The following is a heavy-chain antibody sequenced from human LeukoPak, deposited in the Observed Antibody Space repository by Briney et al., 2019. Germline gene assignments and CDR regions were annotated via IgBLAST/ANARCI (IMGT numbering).Heavy chain of an antibody. CDR2: ISSSGSTI. D-gene: IGHD3-10*01. CDR1: GFTFSSYE. V-gene: IGHV3-48*03. Sequence: GGSPRLSCAASGFTFSSYEMNWVRQAPGKGLEWVSYISSSGSTIYYADSVKGRFTISRDNAKNSLYLQMNSLRAEDTAVYYCARETTYYYGSRTYNWFDPWGQGTLVTVSS. J-gene: IGHJ5*02. CDR3: ARETTYYYGSRTYNWFDP.